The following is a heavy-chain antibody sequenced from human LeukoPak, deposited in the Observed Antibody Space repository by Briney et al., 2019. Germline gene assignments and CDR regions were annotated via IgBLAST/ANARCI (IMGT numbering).Heavy chain of an antibody. D-gene: IGHD6-6*01. CDR2: IYYSGST. V-gene: IGHV4-61*01. Sequence: SETLSLTCTVSGGSVSSGSYYWSWIRQPPGKGLEWIGYIYYSGSTNYNPSLKSRVTISVDTSKSQFSLKLSSVTAADTAVYYCAKDDASSSSFDYWGQGTLVTVSS. J-gene: IGHJ4*02. CDR3: AKDDASSSSFDY. CDR1: GGSVSSGSYY.